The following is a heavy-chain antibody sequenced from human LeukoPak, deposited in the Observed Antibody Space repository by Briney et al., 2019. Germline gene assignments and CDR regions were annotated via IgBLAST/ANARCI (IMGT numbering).Heavy chain of an antibody. V-gene: IGHV3-23*01. Sequence: PGGSLRLSCAASGFTFSSYAMSWVRQAPGKGLQWVSVICATDGCTYYADSVKGRFTISRDNSKNTLYLQMNSLRAEDTAVYYCAKDLSSSRVSEYFDYWGQGTLVTVSS. CDR2: ICATDGCT. J-gene: IGHJ4*02. CDR1: GFTFSSYA. D-gene: IGHD6-6*01. CDR3: AKDLSSSRVSEYFDY.